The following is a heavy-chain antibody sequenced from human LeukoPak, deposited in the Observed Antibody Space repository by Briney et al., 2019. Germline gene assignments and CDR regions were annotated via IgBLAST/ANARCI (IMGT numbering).Heavy chain of an antibody. Sequence: TGGALRLSCAASGCTFSSYAMSWVRQAPGKGLEWVSAISGSGGSTYYADSVNGRFTISTDNSKNTLYLQMNSLRDEDTAVYYCATEWLLWFGELLWGPGTLVTVSS. CDR2: ISGSGGST. J-gene: IGHJ4*02. D-gene: IGHD3-10*01. V-gene: IGHV3-23*01. CDR3: ATEWLLWFGELL. CDR1: GCTFSSYA.